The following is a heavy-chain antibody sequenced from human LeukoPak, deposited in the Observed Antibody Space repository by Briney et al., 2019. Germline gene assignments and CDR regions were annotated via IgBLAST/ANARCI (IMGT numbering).Heavy chain of an antibody. CDR2: IYSGGST. V-gene: IGHV3-53*01. D-gene: IGHD2-2*01. CDR3: AKDSPYCSSTSCSYYFDY. Sequence: GGSLRLSCAASGFIVSTNYMSWVRQAPGKGLEWVSVIYSGGSTYNADSVKGRFTISRDTSKNTLYLQVNSLRAEDTAVYYCAKDSPYCSSTSCSYYFDYWGQGTLVTVSS. J-gene: IGHJ4*02. CDR1: GFIVSTNY.